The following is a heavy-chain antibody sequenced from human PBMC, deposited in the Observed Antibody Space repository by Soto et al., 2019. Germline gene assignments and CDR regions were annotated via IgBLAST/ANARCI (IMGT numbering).Heavy chain of an antibody. V-gene: IGHV2-5*02. J-gene: IGHJ4*02. CDR1: GFSLTTSGVG. CDR2: IYLDDDK. Sequence: QITLKESGPTVVKPTETLTLTCTFSGFSLTTSGVGVGWVRQSPGKAPEWLALIYLDDDKRYSTSLNSRLIITKDTSKNHVVLTMANVDPADTATYYCAHRVLRTVFGLVTTTAIYFDFWGPGTPVVVSS. D-gene: IGHD3-3*01. CDR3: AHRVLRTVFGLVTTTAIYFDF.